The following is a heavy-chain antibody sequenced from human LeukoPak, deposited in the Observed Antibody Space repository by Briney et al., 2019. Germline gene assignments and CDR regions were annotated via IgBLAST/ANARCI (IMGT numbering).Heavy chain of an antibody. CDR2: IRGSGTGT. CDR3: TRDPNGNYVVVFDM. CDR1: RITLSIYA. D-gene: IGHD4-17*01. J-gene: IGHJ3*02. Sequence: PGRTLRLSCAVSRITLSIYAMSCVRHAPGKGLECGSLIRGSGTGTDYANSVKGRFTISRDNSRDTLFLQMNSLRAEDTALYYCTRDPNGNYVVVFDMWGRETMVTVS. V-gene: IGHV3-23*01.